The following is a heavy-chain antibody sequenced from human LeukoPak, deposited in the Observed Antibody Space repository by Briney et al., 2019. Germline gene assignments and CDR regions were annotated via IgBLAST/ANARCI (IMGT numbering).Heavy chain of an antibody. V-gene: IGHV4-39*07. CDR3: ARDQWPYGSGSYAA. D-gene: IGHD3-10*01. CDR1: GGSISSSDYY. CDR2: IYYSGST. J-gene: IGHJ5*02. Sequence: PSETLSLTCSVSGGSISSSDYYWGWIRQPPGKGLEFIGSIYYSGSTYYSPSLESRATVAMDMSRNQVSLRLTTVTAADTAVYYCARDQWPYGSGSYAAWGQGTLVIVSS.